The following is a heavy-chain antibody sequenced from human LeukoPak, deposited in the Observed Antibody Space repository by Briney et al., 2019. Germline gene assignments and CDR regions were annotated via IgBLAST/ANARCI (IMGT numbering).Heavy chain of an antibody. CDR3: AREGYGDYLDY. CDR1: GFTFRSYW. Sequence: RSGGSLRLSCVASGFTFRSYWMSWVRQAPGKGLEWVANIKQDGSEIYFVDSVKGRFTISRDNAKNSLFLQMNSRRAEDTAVYYCAREGYGDYLDYWGQGTLVTVSS. J-gene: IGHJ4*02. CDR2: IKQDGSEI. D-gene: IGHD4-17*01. V-gene: IGHV3-7*01.